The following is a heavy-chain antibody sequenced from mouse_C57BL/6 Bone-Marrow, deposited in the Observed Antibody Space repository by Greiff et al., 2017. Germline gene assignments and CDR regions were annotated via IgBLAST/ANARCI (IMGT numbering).Heavy chain of an antibody. CDR2: IDPENGDT. CDR1: GFNIKDDY. D-gene: IGHD2-2*01. Sequence: EVQLQQSGAELVRPGASVKLSCTASGFNIKDDYMHWVKQRPEQGLEWIGWIDPENGDTEYASKFQGKATITADTSSNTAYLQLSSLTSEDTAVYFSTTGKIYYCYGVPAYWGQRALVTVSA. V-gene: IGHV14-4*01. J-gene: IGHJ3*01. CDR3: TTGKIYYCYGVPAY.